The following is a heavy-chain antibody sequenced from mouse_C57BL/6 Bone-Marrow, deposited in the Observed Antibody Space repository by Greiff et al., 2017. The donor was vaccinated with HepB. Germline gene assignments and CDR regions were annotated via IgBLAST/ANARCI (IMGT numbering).Heavy chain of an antibody. CDR2: INYDGSST. CDR1: GFTFSDYY. D-gene: IGHD3-1*01. Sequence: EVQVVESEGGLVQPGRSMKLSCTASGFTFSDYYMAWVRQVPEKGLEWVANINYDGSSTYYLDSLKSRFIISRDNAKNILYLQMSSLKSEDTATYYCARDRGGAMDYWGQGTSVTVSS. CDR3: ARDRGGAMDY. V-gene: IGHV5-16*01. J-gene: IGHJ4*01.